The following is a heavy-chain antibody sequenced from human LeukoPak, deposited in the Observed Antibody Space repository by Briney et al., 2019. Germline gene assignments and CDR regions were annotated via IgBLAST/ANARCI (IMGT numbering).Heavy chain of an antibody. CDR3: ARGDYYEDY. J-gene: IGHJ4*02. V-gene: IGHV3-30*04. D-gene: IGHD3-22*01. CDR2: ISYDGGNK. Sequence: PGGSLRLSCAASGFTFSSYAMHWVRQAPGKGLEWVAIISYDGGNKYYADSVKGRFTISRDNSKNTLYLQMNSLRAEDTAVYYCARGDYYEDYWGQGTLVTVSS. CDR1: GFTFSSYA.